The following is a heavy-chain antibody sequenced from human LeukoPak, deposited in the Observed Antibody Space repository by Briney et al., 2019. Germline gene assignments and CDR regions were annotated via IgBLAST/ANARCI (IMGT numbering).Heavy chain of an antibody. Sequence: PGRSLRLFCAASGFTFDDYAMHWVRQAPGKGLEWVSGISWNSGSIGYADSVKGRFTISRDNAKNSLYLQMNSLRAEDTALYYCAKERKLAYYGMDVWGQGTTVTVSS. J-gene: IGHJ6*02. CDR1: GFTFDDYA. V-gene: IGHV3-9*01. CDR2: ISWNSGSI. CDR3: AKERKLAYYGMDV.